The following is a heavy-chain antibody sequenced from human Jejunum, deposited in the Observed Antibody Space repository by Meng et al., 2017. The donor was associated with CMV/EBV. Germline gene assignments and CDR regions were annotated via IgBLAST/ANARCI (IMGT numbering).Heavy chain of an antibody. Sequence: CEASGFTFDDYVMHWVLQAPGKGLEWVSRIGSNSDYIGYADSVKGRFTISRDNAKNSLYLQMNSLRAEDTALYYCVKDMRWRNFFHDWGQGTLVTVSS. CDR3: VKDMRWRNFFHD. CDR2: IGSNSDYI. CDR1: GFTFDDYV. V-gene: IGHV3-9*01. J-gene: IGHJ4*02. D-gene: IGHD2-8*02.